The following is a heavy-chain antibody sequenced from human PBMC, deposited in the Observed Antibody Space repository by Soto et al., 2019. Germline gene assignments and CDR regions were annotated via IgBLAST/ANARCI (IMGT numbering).Heavy chain of an antibody. Sequence: QLVQSGAEVKKPGASVKVSCKASGYTFTTSRFNWVRQAPGQGLEWMGWISAKSGNTNYAQKLQGRVTMTTDTSTSTVYMELKSLTSDDTAIYYCTRAGASDWNYVSTSSWGQGTLVTVSS. J-gene: IGHJ4*02. CDR2: ISAKSGNT. D-gene: IGHD1-7*01. CDR1: GYTFTTSR. V-gene: IGHV1-18*04. CDR3: TRAGASDWNYVSTSS.